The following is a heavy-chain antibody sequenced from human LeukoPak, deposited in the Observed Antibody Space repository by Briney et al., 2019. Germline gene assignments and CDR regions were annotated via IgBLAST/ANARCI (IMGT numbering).Heavy chain of an antibody. CDR3: ARDQYYYDSSGYAYPHRFGYFDY. V-gene: IGHV4-39*02. CDR1: GGSISSSSYY. Sequence: PSETLSLTCTVSGGSISSSSYYWGWIRQPPGKGLEWIGSIYYSGSTYYNPSLKSRVTISVDTSKNQFSLKLSSVTAADTAVYYCARDQYYYDSSGYAYPHRFGYFDYWGQGTLVTVSS. D-gene: IGHD3-22*01. J-gene: IGHJ4*02. CDR2: IYYSGST.